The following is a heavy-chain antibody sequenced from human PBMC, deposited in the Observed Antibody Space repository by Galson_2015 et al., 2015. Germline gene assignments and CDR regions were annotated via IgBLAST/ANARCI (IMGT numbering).Heavy chain of an antibody. CDR3: AKSSVLFGELSYFDY. V-gene: IGHV3-23*01. Sequence: SLRLSCAASGFTFSSYAMSWVRQAPGKGLEWVSAISGGGGSTYYADSVKGRFTISRDNSKNTLYLQMNSLRAEDTAVYYCAKSSVLFGELSYFDYWGQGTLVTVSS. D-gene: IGHD3-10*01. CDR2: ISGGGGST. J-gene: IGHJ4*02. CDR1: GFTFSSYA.